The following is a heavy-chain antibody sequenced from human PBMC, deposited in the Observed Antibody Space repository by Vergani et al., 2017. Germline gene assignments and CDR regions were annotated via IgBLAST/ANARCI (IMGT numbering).Heavy chain of an antibody. V-gene: IGHV3-9*01. CDR2: ISWNSGSI. Sequence: EVQLLESGGGLVQPGGSLRLSCAASGFTFSSYAMSWVRQAPGKGLEWVSGISWNSGSIGYADSVKGRFTISRDNAKNSLYLQMNSLRAEDTALYYCAKAASRNYYDSSGYYKYWGQGTLVTVSS. CDR1: GFTFSSYA. D-gene: IGHD3-22*01. CDR3: AKAASRNYYDSSGYYKY. J-gene: IGHJ4*02.